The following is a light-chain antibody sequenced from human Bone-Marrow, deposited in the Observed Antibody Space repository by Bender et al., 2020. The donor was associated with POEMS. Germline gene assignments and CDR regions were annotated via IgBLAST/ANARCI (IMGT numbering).Light chain of an antibody. Sequence: QSVLTQPPSASGTPGQSVIISCSGTDSNFGGNNVNWYQHLPGTAPRLVVYSIYQRPSGVPARFSGSKSGTSASLAISGLQSEDDADYYCAAWDASLNGYVFGTGTKVTVL. J-gene: IGLJ1*01. CDR1: DSNFGGNN. V-gene: IGLV1-44*01. CDR3: AAWDASLNGYV. CDR2: SIY.